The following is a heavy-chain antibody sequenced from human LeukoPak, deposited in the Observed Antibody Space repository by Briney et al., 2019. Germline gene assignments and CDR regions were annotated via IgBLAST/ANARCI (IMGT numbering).Heavy chain of an antibody. J-gene: IGHJ6*03. CDR2: VSPGGST. CDR3: ARAVNSSSWYVYYYYMDV. V-gene: IGHV4-34*01. CDR1: SESSGGDD. D-gene: IGHD6-13*01. Sequence: TSSETLSLTCAMHSESSGGDDWTWIRQPPGKGLEWIGEVSPGGSTRYNPSLRSRVTISLDTSRSRFSLRLSSVTAADTGVYYCARAVNSSSWYVYYYYMDVWGKGTTVTVSS.